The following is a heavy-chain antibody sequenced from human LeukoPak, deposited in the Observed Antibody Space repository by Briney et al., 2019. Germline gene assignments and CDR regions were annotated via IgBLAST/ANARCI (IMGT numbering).Heavy chain of an antibody. CDR3: AKEGAGWGEFVL. V-gene: IGHV4-31*03. Sequence: TLSLTCTVSGGSITNGGYYWNWIRQHPGHGLEWIGYVYYSGSTYYNPSLNGRVTISLDTSKNQFSLKLSSVTAADTAVYYCAKEGAGWGEFVLWGQGTLVTVSS. CDR1: GGSITNGGYY. CDR2: VYYSGST. D-gene: IGHD3-16*01. J-gene: IGHJ4*02.